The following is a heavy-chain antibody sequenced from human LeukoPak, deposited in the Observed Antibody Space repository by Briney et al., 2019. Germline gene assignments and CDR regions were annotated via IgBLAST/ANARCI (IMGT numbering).Heavy chain of an antibody. CDR2: TYYRSKWYS. Sequence: SQTLSRTCGISGDSVSSNSVAWNWIRQSPSRGLEWLGRTYYRSKWYSDYAVSVKGRITINPDTSKNQFSLQLNSVTPEDTAVFYCARDHCSGGSCHWRFDYWGQGTLVTVSS. J-gene: IGHJ4*02. CDR1: GDSVSSNSVA. V-gene: IGHV6-1*01. CDR3: ARDHCSGGSCHWRFDY. D-gene: IGHD2-15*01.